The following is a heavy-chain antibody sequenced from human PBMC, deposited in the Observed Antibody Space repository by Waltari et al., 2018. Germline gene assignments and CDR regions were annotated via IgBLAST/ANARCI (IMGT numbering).Heavy chain of an antibody. CDR1: EFTFSSFW. V-gene: IGHV3-7*01. CDR3: ATGRGLPY. CDR2: IRQDGSEK. Sequence: EVQVVESGGGLVQPGGSLRLSCEVSEFTFSSFWMSWVRQTPGKGREWVANIRQDGSEKYYVDSVKGRFTVSRDNARNSLYLQMNSLRAEDTAVYYCATGRGLPYWGQGTLVTVSS. J-gene: IGHJ4*02.